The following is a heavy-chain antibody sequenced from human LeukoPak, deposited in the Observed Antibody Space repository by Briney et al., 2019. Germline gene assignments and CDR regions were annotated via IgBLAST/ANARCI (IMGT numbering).Heavy chain of an antibody. CDR1: GFTFTGSA. V-gene: IGHV1-58*01. CDR3: AADSKGHCSGDRCNYFYYYGMDV. CDR2: IVVGSSNT. Sequence: RASVKVSCKASGFTFTGSAVQWVRQARGQRLEWIGWIVVGSSNTNYAQKFQERVTITRDMSTSTVYMELSSLRSEDTAVYYCAADSKGHCSGDRCNYFYYYGMDVWGRGTAVTVSS. J-gene: IGHJ6*02. D-gene: IGHD2-15*01.